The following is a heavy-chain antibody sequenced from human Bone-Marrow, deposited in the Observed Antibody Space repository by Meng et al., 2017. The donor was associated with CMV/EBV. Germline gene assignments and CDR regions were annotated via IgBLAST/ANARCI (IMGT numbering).Heavy chain of an antibody. V-gene: IGHV3-30*19. CDR2: ISYDGSNK. J-gene: IGHJ6*02. CDR1: GFTFSSYG. Sequence: GESLKISCAASGFTFSSYGMHWVRQAPGKGLEWVAVISYDGSNKYYADSVKGRFTISRDNSKNTLYLQMSSLRPEDTAVYYCARDGGATYYYYYGMDVWGQGTTVTVSS. D-gene: IGHD3-16*01. CDR3: ARDGGATYYYYYGMDV.